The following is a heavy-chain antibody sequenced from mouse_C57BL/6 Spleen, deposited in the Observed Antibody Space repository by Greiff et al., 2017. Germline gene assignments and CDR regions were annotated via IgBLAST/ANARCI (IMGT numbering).Heavy chain of an antibody. CDR2: IRNKANGYTT. V-gene: IGHV7-3*01. CDR3: ARYVLRYQYFDV. Sequence: EVKVVESGGGLVQPGGSLSLSCAASGFTFTDYYMSWVRQPPGKALAWLGFIRNKANGYTTEYSASVKGRFTISRDNSQSILYLQMNALRAEDRATYYCARYVLRYQYFDVWGTGTTVTVSS. J-gene: IGHJ1*03. D-gene: IGHD1-1*01. CDR1: GFTFTDYY.